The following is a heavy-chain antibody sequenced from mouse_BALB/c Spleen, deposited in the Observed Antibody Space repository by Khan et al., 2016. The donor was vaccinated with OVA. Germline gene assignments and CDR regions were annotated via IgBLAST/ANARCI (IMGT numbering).Heavy chain of an antibody. CDR3: AKGVWSYYYTLDY. V-gene: IGHV2-6-5*01. CDR1: GFSLSDYG. J-gene: IGHJ4*01. Sequence: VQLQESGPGLVAPSQNLSLTCTVSGFSLSDYGVSWIRQPPGKGLEWLGVIWGGGSTYYNSDLKSRLSISKDNSKSQFFLKMSSLQSDDTAMFYCAKGVWSYYYTLDYWGQGTSVTVSS. CDR2: IWGGGST.